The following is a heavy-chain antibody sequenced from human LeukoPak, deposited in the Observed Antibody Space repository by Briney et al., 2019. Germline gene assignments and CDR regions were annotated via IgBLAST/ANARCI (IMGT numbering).Heavy chain of an antibody. Sequence: GGSLRLSCAASGFTVSSNYMSWVRQAPGKGVEWVSVIYSGGSTYYADSVKGRFTISRDNSKNTLYLQMNSVRAEDTAVYYWARDRYCGGDCYSDYWGQGTLVTVSS. CDR2: IYSGGST. CDR3: ARDRYCGGDCYSDY. V-gene: IGHV3-53*01. J-gene: IGHJ4*02. CDR1: GFTVSSNY. D-gene: IGHD2-21*02.